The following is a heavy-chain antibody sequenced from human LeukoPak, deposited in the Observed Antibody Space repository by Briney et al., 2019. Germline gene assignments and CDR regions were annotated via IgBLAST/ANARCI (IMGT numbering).Heavy chain of an antibody. V-gene: IGHV3-7*01. CDR3: ARHNYYQFDH. Sequence: PGGSLRLSCTASGFTFSSYSMTWVRQAPGKGLEWVANIKHDGSEKYYVDSVRGRVTISRDNAKNPVYLQMNTLRAEDTAGYFCARHNYYQFDHWGQGTLVTASS. CDR2: IKHDGSEK. J-gene: IGHJ4*02. CDR1: GFTFSSYS. D-gene: IGHD1-1*01.